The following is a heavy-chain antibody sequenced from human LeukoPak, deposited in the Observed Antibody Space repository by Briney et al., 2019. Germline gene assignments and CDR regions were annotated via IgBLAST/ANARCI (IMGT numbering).Heavy chain of an antibody. CDR3: ARESGDMGEERLANY. CDR1: GYTLTSYG. CDR2: IIPIFGTA. Sequence: SVKVSCKASGYTLTSYGISWVRQAPGQGLEWMGGIIPIFGTANYAQKFQGRVTITADESTSTAYMELSSLRSEDTAVYYCARESGDMGEERLANYWGQGTLVTVSS. D-gene: IGHD3-16*01. J-gene: IGHJ4*02. V-gene: IGHV1-69*13.